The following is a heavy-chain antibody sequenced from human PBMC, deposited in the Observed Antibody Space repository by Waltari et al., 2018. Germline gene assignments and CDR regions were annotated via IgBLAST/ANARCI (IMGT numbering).Heavy chain of an antibody. CDR1: GFTFSSYS. V-gene: IGHV3-48*01. Sequence: EVQLVESGGGLVQPGGSLRLSCGVSGFTFSSYSMNWVRQAPGKGLEWVSYISGSRSTIYYADSVKGRFTISRDNAKNSMHLQMSSLRAEDTAVYYCATAARRRDVGDLSWGQGTLVTVSS. CDR3: ATAARRRDVGDLS. CDR2: ISGSRSTI. D-gene: IGHD3-16*02. J-gene: IGHJ4*02.